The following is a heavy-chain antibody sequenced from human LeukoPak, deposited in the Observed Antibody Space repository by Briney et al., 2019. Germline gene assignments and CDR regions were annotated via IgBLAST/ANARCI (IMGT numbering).Heavy chain of an antibody. Sequence: ASVKVSCKASGYTFTSYYMHWVRPAPGQGLEWMGIIKPSGGSTSYAQKFQGRVTMTRETSTSTVYMELSSLRSEDTAVYYCARVRYGSGSYYHYWGQGTLVTVSS. CDR1: GYTFTSYY. V-gene: IGHV1-46*01. J-gene: IGHJ4*02. D-gene: IGHD3-10*01. CDR3: ARVRYGSGSYYHY. CDR2: IKPSGGST.